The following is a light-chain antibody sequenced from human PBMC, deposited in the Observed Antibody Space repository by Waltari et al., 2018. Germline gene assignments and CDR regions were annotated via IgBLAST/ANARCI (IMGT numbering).Light chain of an antibody. V-gene: IGKV1-27*01. CDR1: QGINNF. J-gene: IGKJ3*01. Sequence: DVQMTQSPSSLSASVRDRVTITCRASQGINNFLAWYQQKPGKVPKLLIYAASTLQSGVPSRFSGSGSGTEFTLTISSLQPEDVATYYCQKYNDAPFTFGPGTKVDIK. CDR3: QKYNDAPFT. CDR2: AAS.